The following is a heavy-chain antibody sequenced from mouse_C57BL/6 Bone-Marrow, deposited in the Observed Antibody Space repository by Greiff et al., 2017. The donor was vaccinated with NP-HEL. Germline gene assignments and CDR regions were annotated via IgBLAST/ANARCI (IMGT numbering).Heavy chain of an antibody. CDR1: GYTFTTYP. V-gene: IGHV1-47*01. CDR3: ARNGLGKDYYAMDY. CDR2: FHPYNDDT. Sequence: VHLVESGAELVKPGASVKMSCKASGYTFTTYPIEWMKQNHGKSLEWIGNFHPYNDDTKYNEKFKGKATLTVEKSSSTVYLELSRLTSDDSAVYYCARNGLGKDYYAMDYWGQGTSVTVSS. D-gene: IGHD4-1*01. J-gene: IGHJ4*01.